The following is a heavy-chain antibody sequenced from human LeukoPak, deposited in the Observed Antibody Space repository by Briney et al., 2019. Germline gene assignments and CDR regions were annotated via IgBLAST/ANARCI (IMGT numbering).Heavy chain of an antibody. J-gene: IGHJ4*02. D-gene: IGHD5-18*01. CDR1: GFTFSSYE. CDR3: ARDVVQLWSKDS. Sequence: GGSLRLSCAASGFTFSSYEMNWVRQAPGKGLEWLSYIDSGGNHIYYADSVKGRFTISRDNAKNSLYLQMNSLRAEDTAVYYCARDVVQLWSKDSWGQGTLSPSPQ. V-gene: IGHV3-48*03. CDR2: IDSGGNHI.